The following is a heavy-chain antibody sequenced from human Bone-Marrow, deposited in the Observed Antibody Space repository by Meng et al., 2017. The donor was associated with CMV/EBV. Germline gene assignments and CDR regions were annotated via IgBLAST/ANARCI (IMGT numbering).Heavy chain of an antibody. Sequence: ASVKVSCKASGYTFISYGISWVRQAPGQGLEWMGWISAYNDNTNYAQKLQGRVTITTDTSTSTAYLELRSLRSDDTAVYYCARDVGWELLRRVLDYWGQGTLVTVSS. V-gene: IGHV1-18*01. CDR3: ARDVGWELLRRVLDY. J-gene: IGHJ4*02. CDR1: GYTFISYG. CDR2: ISAYNDNT. D-gene: IGHD1-26*01.